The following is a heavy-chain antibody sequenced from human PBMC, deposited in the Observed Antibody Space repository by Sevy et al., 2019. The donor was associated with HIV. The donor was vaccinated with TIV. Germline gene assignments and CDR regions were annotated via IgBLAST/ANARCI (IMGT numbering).Heavy chain of an antibody. CDR3: ARDSVVRELFPTYYFYYYMDV. V-gene: IGHV4-59*11. Sequence: SETLSLTCTVSGGSITSLYWNWIRQPPGKGLEWIANIYYNGHINYNPSLKSRVTLSLDTSKNQFSLRLSSVTAADTAMYYCARDSVVRELFPTYYFYYYMDVWGKGTAVTVSS. CDR2: IYYNGHI. CDR1: GGSITSLY. J-gene: IGHJ6*03. D-gene: IGHD3-10*01.